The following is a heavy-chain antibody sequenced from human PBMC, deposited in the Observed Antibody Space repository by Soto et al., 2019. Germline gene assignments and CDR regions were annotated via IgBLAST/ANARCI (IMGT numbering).Heavy chain of an antibody. CDR1: GGTFSSYA. Sequence: QVQLVQSGAEVKKPGSSVKVSCKASGGTFSSYAISWVRQAPGQGLEWMGGIIPIFGTANYAQKFQGRVTITADESTSTAYMELSILRSEDTAVDYCARDPRGYSYGFFDYWGKGTLVTVSS. D-gene: IGHD5-18*01. J-gene: IGHJ4*02. CDR3: ARDPRGYSYGFFDY. CDR2: IIPIFGTA. V-gene: IGHV1-69*01.